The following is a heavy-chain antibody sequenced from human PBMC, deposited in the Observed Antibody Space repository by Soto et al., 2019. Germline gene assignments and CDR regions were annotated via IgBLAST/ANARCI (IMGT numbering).Heavy chain of an antibody. Sequence: EVQLVESGGGFVQPGRSLRLSCTSSGFTFENYAMHWVRQAPGKGLEWVSGISWNRGTIGYVDSVRGRFTISRDNAKNSLYLHMDSLICEDTALYYCARDKLYSNFENYSDYWGRGTLVTVSS. CDR2: ISWNRGTI. V-gene: IGHV3-9*01. CDR1: GFTFENYA. J-gene: IGHJ4*02. CDR3: ARDKLYSNFENYSDY. D-gene: IGHD4-4*01.